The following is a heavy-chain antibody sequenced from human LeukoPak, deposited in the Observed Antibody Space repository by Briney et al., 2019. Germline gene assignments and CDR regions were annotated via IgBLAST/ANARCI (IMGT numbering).Heavy chain of an antibody. Sequence: GGSLRLSCAASGFTFSSYAMSWVRQAPGKGLEWVSAISGSGGSTYYADSVKGRSTISRDNSKNTLYLQMNSLRAEDTAVYYCAKGRYGSGSYSYWGQGTLDTVSS. J-gene: IGHJ4*02. CDR1: GFTFSSYA. D-gene: IGHD3-10*01. CDR3: AKGRYGSGSYSY. CDR2: ISGSGGST. V-gene: IGHV3-23*01.